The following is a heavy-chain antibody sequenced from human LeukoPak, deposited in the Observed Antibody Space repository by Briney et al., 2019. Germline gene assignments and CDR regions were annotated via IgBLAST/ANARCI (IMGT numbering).Heavy chain of an antibody. V-gene: IGHV3-23*01. CDR2: ISASGGST. CDR1: GFTFSSYS. CDR3: ATSGIGHYYFDY. Sequence: PGGSLRLSCAAPGFTFSSYSMNWVRQAPGKGLEWVSGISASGGSTSYADSVRGRFTISRDIAKNTLYLQMNSLRAEDTAVYYCATSGIGHYYFDYWGQGTLVTVSS. J-gene: IGHJ4*02. D-gene: IGHD3-10*01.